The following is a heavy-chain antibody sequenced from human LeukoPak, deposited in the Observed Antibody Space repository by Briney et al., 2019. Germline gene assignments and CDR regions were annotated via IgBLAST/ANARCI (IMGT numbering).Heavy chain of an antibody. CDR2: ISSSGSTI. J-gene: IGHJ6*04. CDR1: GFTFSSYE. V-gene: IGHV3-48*03. D-gene: IGHD6-13*01. CDR3: ARSWQDYYYGMDV. Sequence: GGSLRLSCAASGFTFSSYEMNWVRQAPGKGLEWVSYISSSGSTIYYADSVKGRFTISRDNAKNSLYLQMNSLRAEDTAVYYCARSWQDYYYGMDVWGKGTTVTVSS.